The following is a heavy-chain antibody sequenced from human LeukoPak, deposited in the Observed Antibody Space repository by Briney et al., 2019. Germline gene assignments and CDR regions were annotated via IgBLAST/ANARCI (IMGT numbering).Heavy chain of an antibody. J-gene: IGHJ5*02. CDR3: ARVLPEDIVVVPAAIGGSWFDP. CDR2: IYYSGST. CDR1: GGSISSSSYY. V-gene: IGHV4-61*05. Sequence: SETLSLTCTVSGGSISSSSYYWGWIRQPPGKGLEWIGYIYYSGSTNYNPSLKSRVTISVDTSKNQFSLKLSSVTAADTAVYYCARVLPEDIVVVPAAIGGSWFDPWGQGTLVTVSS. D-gene: IGHD2-2*02.